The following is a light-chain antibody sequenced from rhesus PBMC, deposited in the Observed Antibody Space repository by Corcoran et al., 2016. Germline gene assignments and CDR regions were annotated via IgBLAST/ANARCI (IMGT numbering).Light chain of an antibody. Sequence: DIQMTQSPSSLSVSVGDTVTITCRARQGISNYLAWYQQKPGKAPKPLSYCASNLESGVPSRFSGHGSGTDFTLTIGNLQPEDFAIYYCQHHHSYPFTFSPGTKLDIK. CDR1: QGISNY. CDR2: CAS. CDR3: QHHHSYPFT. J-gene: IGKJ3*01. V-gene: IGKV1S3*01.